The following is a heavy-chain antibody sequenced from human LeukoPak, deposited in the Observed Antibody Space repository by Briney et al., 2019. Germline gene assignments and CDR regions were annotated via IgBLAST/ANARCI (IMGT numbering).Heavy chain of an antibody. CDR2: ISSSSSYI. D-gene: IGHD2-2*03. J-gene: IGHJ4*02. CDR1: GFTFSSYE. V-gene: IGHV3-21*05. Sequence: GGSLRLSCAASGFTFSSYEMNWVRQAPGKGLEWVSYISSSSSYIYYADSVKGRFTISRDNAKNSLYLQMNSLRAEDTAVYYCARVNDGSTDYWGQGALVTVSS. CDR3: ARVNDGSTDY.